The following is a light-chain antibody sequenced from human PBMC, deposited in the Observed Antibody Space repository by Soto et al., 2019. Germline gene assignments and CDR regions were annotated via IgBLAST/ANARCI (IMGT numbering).Light chain of an antibody. CDR1: QSISDT. Sequence: EIGMTQSASTLSVSAGGRATLSWRASQSISDTLAWYQQKPGQAPRLLVHGASTRAPGFPARFSGSGSGTDFTLTISSLQPEDSATYYCQQSHSTPSWTFGQGTKVDIK. CDR3: QQSHSTPSWT. J-gene: IGKJ1*01. CDR2: GAS. V-gene: IGKV3-15*01.